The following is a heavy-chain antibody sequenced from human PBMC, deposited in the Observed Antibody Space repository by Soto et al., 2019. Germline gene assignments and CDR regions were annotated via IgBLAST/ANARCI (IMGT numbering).Heavy chain of an antibody. J-gene: IGHJ3*02. Sequence: GASVKVSCKASGYTFTGYYMHWVRQAPGQGLEWMGWINPNSGGTNYAQKFQGWVTMTRDTSISTAYMELSRLRSDDTAVYYCAREPLVVITHGNAFDIWGQGTMVTVSS. D-gene: IGHD3-22*01. V-gene: IGHV1-2*04. CDR3: AREPLVVITHGNAFDI. CDR2: INPNSGGT. CDR1: GYTFTGYY.